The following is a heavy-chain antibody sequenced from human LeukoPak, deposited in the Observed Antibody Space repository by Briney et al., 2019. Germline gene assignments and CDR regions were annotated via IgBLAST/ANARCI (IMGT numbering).Heavy chain of an antibody. J-gene: IGHJ3*02. Sequence: PSQTLSLTCAISGDSVSSNSTAWNWIRQSPSRGLEWLGRTYYRSKWYNDYTVSVKSRITFNPDTSKNQFSLHLNSVTPEDTAVYYCARKRLSADSFDIWGRGTLVTVSS. V-gene: IGHV6-1*01. CDR1: GDSVSSNSTA. D-gene: IGHD4/OR15-4a*01. CDR2: TYYRSKWYN. CDR3: ARKRLSADSFDI.